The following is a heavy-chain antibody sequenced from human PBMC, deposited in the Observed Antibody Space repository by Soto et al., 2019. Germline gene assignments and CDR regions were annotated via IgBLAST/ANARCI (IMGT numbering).Heavy chain of an antibody. CDR1: GFTFSNYA. V-gene: IGHV3-23*01. Sequence: GGSLRLSCAASGFTFSNYAMSWVRQAPGKGPEWVSAISGGGDRTYYLESVKGRFLISRDNSENMVYLQMNSLRAEDTAVYYCACLAWFGDPVPPFDCWGQGTVVTVSS. CDR2: ISGGGDRT. J-gene: IGHJ4*02. D-gene: IGHD3-10*01. CDR3: ACLAWFGDPVPPFDC.